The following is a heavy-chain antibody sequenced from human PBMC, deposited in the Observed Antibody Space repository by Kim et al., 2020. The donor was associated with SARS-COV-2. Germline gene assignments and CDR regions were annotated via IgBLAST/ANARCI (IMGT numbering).Heavy chain of an antibody. D-gene: IGHD6-13*01. V-gene: IGHV4-39*01. CDR3: ASEIASAAHY. CDR1: AGSISSNNYY. CDR2: IHYSGRT. Sequence: SETLSLTCTVSAGSISSNNYYWGWVRQPPGKGLEWIGTIHYSGRTYYNPSLKSRLTISVDTSKNQFSLNLNSVTAADTAVYYCASEIASAAHYWGQGTLVTVSS. J-gene: IGHJ4*02.